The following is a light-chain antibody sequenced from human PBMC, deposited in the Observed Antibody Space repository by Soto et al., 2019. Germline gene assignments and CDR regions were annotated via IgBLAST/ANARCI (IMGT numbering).Light chain of an antibody. J-gene: IGKJ1*01. V-gene: IGKV1-39*01. CDR1: QSIVNY. CDR3: QHSSLSPWT. CDR2: ATS. Sequence: DIQMTQSPSSLSASVGDRVTITCRASQSIVNYLNWYQQKPGKAPKLLIFATSNLQSGVPSRFSGSGSGTEFTLTISSLQLEDFATYSCQHSSLSPWTFGQGTKVEIK.